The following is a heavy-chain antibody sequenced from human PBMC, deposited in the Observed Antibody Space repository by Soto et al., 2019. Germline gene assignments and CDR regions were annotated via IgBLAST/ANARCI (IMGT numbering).Heavy chain of an antibody. J-gene: IGHJ6*02. CDR2: IFPGDSDT. Sequence: PGESLKISCKGSGYSFTNYWIGWVRQKPGKGLEWMGTIFPGDSDTRYSPSFQGQVTISADKSISTAYLQWSSLKASDTAMYYCARHVHCSSTSCYAHYYGMDVWGQGTTVTVSS. CDR1: GYSFTNYW. CDR3: ARHVHCSSTSCYAHYYGMDV. V-gene: IGHV5-51*01. D-gene: IGHD2-2*01.